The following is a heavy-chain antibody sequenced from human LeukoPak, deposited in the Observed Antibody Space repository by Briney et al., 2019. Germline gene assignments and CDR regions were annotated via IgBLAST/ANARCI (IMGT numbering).Heavy chain of an antibody. CDR1: GGTFSSYA. Sequence: SVKVSCKASGGTFSSYAISWVRQAPGQGLEWMGGIIPIFGTANYAQKFQGRVTITADESTSTAYMELSSLRSEDTAVYYCARASGSGSYYSRVYYFDYWGQEPWSPSPQ. J-gene: IGHJ4*01. D-gene: IGHD3-10*01. CDR2: IIPIFGTA. V-gene: IGHV1-69*01. CDR3: ARASGSGSYYSRVYYFDY.